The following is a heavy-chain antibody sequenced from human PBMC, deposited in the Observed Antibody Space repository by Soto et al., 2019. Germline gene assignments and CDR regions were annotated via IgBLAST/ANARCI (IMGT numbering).Heavy chain of an antibody. CDR3: ARVRRGVGAFDY. CDR1: GFTFSSYA. V-gene: IGHV3-30-3*01. J-gene: IGHJ4*02. CDR2: ISYDGSNK. Sequence: PGGSLRLSCAASGFTFSSYAMHWVRQAPGKGLEWVAVISYDGSNKYYADSVKDRFTISRDNSKNTLYLQMNSLRAEDKAVYYCARVRRGVGAFDYWGQGTRVTVAS. D-gene: IGHD3-10*01.